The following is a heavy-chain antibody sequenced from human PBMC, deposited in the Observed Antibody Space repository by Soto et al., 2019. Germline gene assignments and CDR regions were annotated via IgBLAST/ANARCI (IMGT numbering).Heavy chain of an antibody. CDR3: ARRYSSSFDY. J-gene: IGHJ4*02. V-gene: IGHV4-59*08. Sequence: QVQLQESGPGLVKPSETLSLTCTVSGGSISSYYWSWIRQRPGKGLAWIGYIYYSGSTNYSPSLKSRVTISVDTSKNQFSLKLSSVTAADTAVYYCARRYSSSFDYWGQGTLVTVSS. CDR2: IYYSGST. D-gene: IGHD6-13*01. CDR1: GGSISSYY.